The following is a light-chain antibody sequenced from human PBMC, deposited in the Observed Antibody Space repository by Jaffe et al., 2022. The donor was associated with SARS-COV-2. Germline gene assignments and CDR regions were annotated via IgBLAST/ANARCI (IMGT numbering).Light chain of an antibody. V-gene: IGKV1-9*01. CDR2: AAS. J-gene: IGKJ3*01. CDR3: QQLNGGT. CDR1: QGISSY. Sequence: DIQLTQSPSFLSASVGDRVTITCRASQGISSYLAWYQQKPGKAPKLLIYAASTLQSGVPSRFSGSGSGTEFTLTISSLQPEDFATYYCQQLNGGTFGPGTKVDIK.